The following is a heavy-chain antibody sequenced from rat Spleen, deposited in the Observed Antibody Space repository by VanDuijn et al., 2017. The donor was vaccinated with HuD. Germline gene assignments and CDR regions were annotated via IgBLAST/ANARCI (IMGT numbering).Heavy chain of an antibody. CDR3: ARRGRRVYYFDY. Sequence: EVQLVESGGGLVQPGRSLKLSCAASGFTFSNYYMAWVRQAPTKGLEWVATISYDGSSTYYRDSVKGRFTISRDNAKSTLYLQMDSLRSEDTATYYCARRGRRVYYFDYWGQGVMVTVSS. D-gene: IGHD1-11*01. CDR2: ISYDGSST. V-gene: IGHV5-29*01. J-gene: IGHJ2*01. CDR1: GFTFSNYY.